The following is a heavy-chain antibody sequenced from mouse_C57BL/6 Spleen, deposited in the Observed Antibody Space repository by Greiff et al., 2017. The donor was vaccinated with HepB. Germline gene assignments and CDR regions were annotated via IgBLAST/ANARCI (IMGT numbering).Heavy chain of an antibody. V-gene: IGHV1-50*01. CDR3: ARGYYGSRLAWFAY. Sequence: QVHVKQPGAELVKPGASVKLSCKASGYTFTSYWMQWVKQRPGQGLEWIGEIDPSDSYTNYNQKFKGKATLTVDTSSSTAYMQLSSLTSEDSAVYYCARGYYGSRLAWFAYWGQGTLVTVSA. CDR1: GYTFTSYW. D-gene: IGHD1-1*01. CDR2: IDPSDSYT. J-gene: IGHJ3*01.